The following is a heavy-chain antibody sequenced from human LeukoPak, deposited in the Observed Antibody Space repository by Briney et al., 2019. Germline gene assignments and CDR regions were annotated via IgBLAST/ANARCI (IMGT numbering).Heavy chain of an antibody. CDR1: GFTFSSYD. CDR3: AKGALDVWGSYRTYYFDY. D-gene: IGHD3-16*02. J-gene: IGHJ4*02. Sequence: PGGSLRLSCAASGFTFSSYDMSWVRQAPGKGLEWVSTISGSGVGTYYADSVKGRFTISRDNSKNTLYLHMNSLRAEDTAVYYCAKGALDVWGSYRTYYFDYWGQGTLVTVSS. V-gene: IGHV3-23*01. CDR2: ISGSGVGT.